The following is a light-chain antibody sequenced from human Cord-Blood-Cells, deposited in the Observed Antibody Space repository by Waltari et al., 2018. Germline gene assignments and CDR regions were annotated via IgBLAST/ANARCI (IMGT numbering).Light chain of an antibody. V-gene: IGKV1-33*01. CDR1: QDISNY. Sequence: DIQMTQSPSSLSASVGDRVTITCQASQDISNYLNWYQQKPGKAPKRLIYDASNLETGVPSRFSGSGSGTDVTFTISSLQPEDIATYYGEQYDNRPFTFGPGTKVEIK. CDR3: EQYDNRPFT. J-gene: IGKJ3*01. CDR2: DAS.